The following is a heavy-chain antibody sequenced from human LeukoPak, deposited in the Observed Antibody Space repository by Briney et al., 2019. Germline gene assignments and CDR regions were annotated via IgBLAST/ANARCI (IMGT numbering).Heavy chain of an antibody. D-gene: IGHD6-19*01. Sequence: GGSLRLSCAASGFTFISYSMNWVRQAPGKGLEWVSSISSSSSYIHYADSVKGRFTISRDNAKNSLYLQMNSLRAEDTAVYYCARGDHVSGWLGLGYWGQGTLVTVSS. CDR3: ARGDHVSGWLGLGY. V-gene: IGHV3-21*01. J-gene: IGHJ4*02. CDR2: ISSSSSYI. CDR1: GFTFISYS.